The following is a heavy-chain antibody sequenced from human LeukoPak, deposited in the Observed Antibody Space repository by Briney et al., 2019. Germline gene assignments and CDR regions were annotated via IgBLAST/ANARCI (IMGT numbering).Heavy chain of an antibody. D-gene: IGHD5-24*01. V-gene: IGHV4-31*03. CDR3: AREGGDGYNPFDY. CDR1: GGSISSGGYY. CDR2: IYYSGST. Sequence: SETLSITCTVSGGSISSGGYYWSWIRQHPGKGLEWIGYIYYSGSTYYNPSLKSRVTISVDTSKNQFSLKLSSVTAADTAVYYCAREGGDGYNPFDYWGQGTLVTVSS. J-gene: IGHJ4*02.